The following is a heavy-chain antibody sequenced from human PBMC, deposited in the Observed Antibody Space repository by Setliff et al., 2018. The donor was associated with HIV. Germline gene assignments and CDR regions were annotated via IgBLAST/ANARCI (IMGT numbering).Heavy chain of an antibody. D-gene: IGHD3-22*01. CDR3: ARDRRYDYDSSVPGADYFQY. V-gene: IGHV3-33*01. J-gene: IGHJ1*01. CDR2: IWHDGSNK. CDR1: GFTFSNYG. Sequence: PGGSLRLSCAASGFTFSNYGMNWVRQAPGKGLEWVAVIWHDGSNKYYADSVKGRFTISRDNSKNTLYLQLDSLRAEDTAVYYCARDRRYDYDSSVPGADYFQYWGQGTLVTVSS.